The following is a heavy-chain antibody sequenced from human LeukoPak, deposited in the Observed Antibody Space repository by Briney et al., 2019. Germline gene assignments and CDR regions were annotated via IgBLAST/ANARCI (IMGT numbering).Heavy chain of an antibody. J-gene: IGHJ1*01. Sequence: PGGSLRLSCAASGFTFSSYSMNWVRQAPGKGLEWVSSISSSSSYIYYADSVKGRFTISRDNAKNSLYLQMNSLRAEDTAVYYCVRDGSDSSAEYFQHWGQGTLVTVSS. CDR1: GFTFSSYS. CDR2: ISSSSSYI. CDR3: VRDGSDSSAEYFQH. D-gene: IGHD5-12*01. V-gene: IGHV3-21*01.